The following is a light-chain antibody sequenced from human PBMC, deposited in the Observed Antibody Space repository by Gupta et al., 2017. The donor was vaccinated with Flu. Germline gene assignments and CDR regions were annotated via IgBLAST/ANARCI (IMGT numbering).Light chain of an antibody. CDR2: VAS. CDR1: EIINTY. V-gene: IGKV1-39*01. Sequence: DSQVTQAPSSLSASVGDRVTITCRTSEIINTYLNWYQQKPGKAPKLLIYVASHLQSGVPSRFSGSGSGTXFTLTIXNLQLEDFATYYCQQCQSSWLTFGXGTKVEIK. CDR3: QQCQSSWLT. J-gene: IGKJ4*01.